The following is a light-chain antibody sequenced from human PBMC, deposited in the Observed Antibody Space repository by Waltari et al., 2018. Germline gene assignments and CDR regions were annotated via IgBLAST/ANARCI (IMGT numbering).Light chain of an antibody. V-gene: IGKV4-1*01. CDR3: QQYYSTPPT. CDR1: QSVLYSSNNKDH. J-gene: IGKJ4*01. Sequence: DIVMTQSPDSLAMSLGERATINCQFSQSVLYSSNNKDHLAWYQQKPGQPPKLLIYWASTRESGVPDRFSGSGSGTDFTLTISSLQAEDVAVYYCQQYYSTPPTFGGGTKVEIK. CDR2: WAS.